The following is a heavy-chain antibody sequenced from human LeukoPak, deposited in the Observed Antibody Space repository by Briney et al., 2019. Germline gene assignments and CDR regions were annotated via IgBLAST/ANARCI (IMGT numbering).Heavy chain of an antibody. V-gene: IGHV5-51*01. D-gene: IGHD3-16*02. CDR3: ARRSDYVWGSYRLAYYFDY. J-gene: IGHJ4*02. Sequence: GESLKISCKGSGYSFTSYWIGWVRQMPGKGLEWMGIIYPGDSDTRYSPSFQGQVTISADQSISTAYLQWSSLKASDTAMYYCARRSDYVWGSYRLAYYFDYWGQGTLVTVSS. CDR2: IYPGDSDT. CDR1: GYSFTSYW.